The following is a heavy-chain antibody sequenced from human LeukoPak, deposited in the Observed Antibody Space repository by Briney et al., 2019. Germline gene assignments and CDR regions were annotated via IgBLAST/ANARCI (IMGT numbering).Heavy chain of an antibody. CDR1: GFTVITND. D-gene: IGHD3-3*01. V-gene: IGHV3-53*01. Sequence: PGGSLRLSCAASGFTVITNDMTWVRQAPGKGLEWVSVLYSDGNTKYADSVQGRFTISRDNSKNTLYLQMNSLRHEDTAVYYCVRNDTSGVGLDYWGQGSLVTVSP. CDR3: VRNDTSGVGLDY. J-gene: IGHJ4*02. CDR2: LYSDGNT.